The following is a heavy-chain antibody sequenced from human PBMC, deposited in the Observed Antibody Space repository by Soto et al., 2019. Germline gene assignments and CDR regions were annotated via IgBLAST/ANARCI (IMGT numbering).Heavy chain of an antibody. CDR2: IYYSGST. V-gene: IGHV4-39*01. CDR3: ARQGYYGSGSYYKFRWFDP. CDR1: GGSISSGSYY. D-gene: IGHD3-10*01. Sequence: SETLSLTCRVSGGSISSGSYYWGWIRQPPGKGLEWIASIYYSGSTYYNPSLKSRVTIFVDTSKNQFSLKLSSVTAADTALYYCARQGYYGSGSYYKFRWFDPWGQGTLVTVSS. J-gene: IGHJ5*02.